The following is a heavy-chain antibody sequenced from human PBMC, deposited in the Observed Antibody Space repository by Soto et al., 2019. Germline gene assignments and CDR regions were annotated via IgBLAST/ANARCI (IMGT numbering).Heavy chain of an antibody. V-gene: IGHV1-69*13. CDR1: GGTFSSYA. CDR2: IIPIFGTA. J-gene: IGHJ6*02. D-gene: IGHD3-16*02. CDR3: ARVNGYDYVWGSYRPNYYYGMDV. Sequence: SVKVSCKASGGTFSSYAISWVRQAPGQGLEWMGGIIPIFGTANYAQKFQGRVTITADESTSTAYMELSSLRSEDTAVYYCARVNGYDYVWGSYRPNYYYGMDVWGQGTTVTVSS.